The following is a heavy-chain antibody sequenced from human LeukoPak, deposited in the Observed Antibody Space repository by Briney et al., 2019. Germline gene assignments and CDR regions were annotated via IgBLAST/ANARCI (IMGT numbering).Heavy chain of an antibody. CDR2: INPNSGGT. J-gene: IGHJ6*02. V-gene: IGHV1-2*04. CDR3: ARVAYSSSWYNGMDV. CDR1: GYTFTGYY. D-gene: IGHD6-13*01. Sequence: ASVKVSCKASGYTFTGYYMHWVRQAPGQGLEWMGWINPNSGGTNYARKFQGWVTMTRDTSISTAYMELSRLRSDDTAVYYCARVAYSSSWYNGMDVWGQGTTVTVSS.